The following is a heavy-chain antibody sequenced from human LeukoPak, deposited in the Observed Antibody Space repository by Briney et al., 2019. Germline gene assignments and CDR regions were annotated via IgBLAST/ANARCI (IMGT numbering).Heavy chain of an antibody. Sequence: ASVKLSCKASGYTFTGYYLHWVRQAPGQGLEWMGWINPNSGGTNYAQKFQGRVTMTRDTSISTAYMELSRLRSDDTAVYYCARVRIAARRGPYNWFDPWGQGTLVTVSS. CDR3: ARVRIAARRGPYNWFDP. CDR2: INPNSGGT. J-gene: IGHJ5*02. CDR1: GYTFTGYY. D-gene: IGHD6-6*01. V-gene: IGHV1-2*02.